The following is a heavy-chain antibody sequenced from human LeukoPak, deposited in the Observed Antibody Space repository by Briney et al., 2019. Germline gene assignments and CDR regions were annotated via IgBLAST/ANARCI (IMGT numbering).Heavy chain of an antibody. J-gene: IGHJ5*02. Sequence: GGSLRLSCAASGFTFSSYAMNWVRQAPGKGLEWVSTISASGGTTNYADSVRGRFTISRDNSKNTLYLQMNSLRAEDTAVYYCAKADYSNYPPYHWGQGTLVTVSS. CDR1: GFTFSSYA. D-gene: IGHD4-11*01. V-gene: IGHV3-23*01. CDR2: ISASGGTT. CDR3: AKADYSNYPPYH.